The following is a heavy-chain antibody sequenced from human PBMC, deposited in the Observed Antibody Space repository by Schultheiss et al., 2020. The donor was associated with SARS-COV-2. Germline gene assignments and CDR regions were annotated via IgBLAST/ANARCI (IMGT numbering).Heavy chain of an antibody. D-gene: IGHD6-6*01. CDR1: GGSFSGYY. CDR2: INHSGST. Sequence: SETLSLTCAVYGGSFSGYYWSWIRQPPGKGLEWIGEINHSGSTNYNPSLKSRVTISVDTSKNQFSLKLSSVTAADTAVYYCARGDRYSSSMSSLDYWGQGTQVTVSS. V-gene: IGHV4-34*01. J-gene: IGHJ4*02. CDR3: ARGDRYSSSMSSLDY.